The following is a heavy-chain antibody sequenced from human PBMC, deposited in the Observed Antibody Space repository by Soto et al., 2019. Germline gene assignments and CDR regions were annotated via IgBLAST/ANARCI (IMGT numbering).Heavy chain of an antibody. J-gene: IGHJ4*01. CDR3: ARHSPDFDSLSPFDN. D-gene: IGHD3-9*01. CDR1: DVSVSNYY. Sequence: PSETLSLTCTVSDVSVSNYYWSWIRQPPGKGLEWIGYMFYFGSTNYNPSLKSRTTISVDTSKNHFSLKLSSVTAADTAVYYCARHSPDFDSLSPFDNWGQGNLVTVSS. V-gene: IGHV4-59*08. CDR2: MFYFGST.